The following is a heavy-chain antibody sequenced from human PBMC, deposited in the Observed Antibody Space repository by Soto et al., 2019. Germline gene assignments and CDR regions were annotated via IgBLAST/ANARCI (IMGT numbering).Heavy chain of an antibody. V-gene: IGHV1-18*01. CDR2: ISTYNGNT. CDR1: GYTFITYG. CDR3: ARGPTDYYDNSANYFLDY. J-gene: IGHJ4*02. Sequence: ASVKLSCKASGYTFITYGVSLVRQAPGQGLDWLGWISTYNGNTRYAERLQGRVTMTTDTTTNTAYMELRNLRSDDTAVYYCARGPTDYYDNSANYFLDYWGQGTLVTVS. D-gene: IGHD3-22*01.